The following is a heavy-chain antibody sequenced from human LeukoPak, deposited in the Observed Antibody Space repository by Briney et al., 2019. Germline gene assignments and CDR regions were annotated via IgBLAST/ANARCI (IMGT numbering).Heavy chain of an antibody. J-gene: IGHJ4*02. CDR3: ARGPSVLGAIDN. CDR2: INTDGSIT. CDR1: GFILSIYW. Sequence: GGSLRLSCAPSGFILSIYWMHWARKAPGKELVWVSRINTDGSITTSTDSVKGRFTISRDNAKDMLYLQMDSLRVEDTAIYYCARGPSVLGAIDNWGQGTLVAVSS. D-gene: IGHD3-10*01. V-gene: IGHV3-74*01.